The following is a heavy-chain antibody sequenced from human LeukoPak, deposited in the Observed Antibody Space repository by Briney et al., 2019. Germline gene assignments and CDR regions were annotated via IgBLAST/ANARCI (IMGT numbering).Heavy chain of an antibody. J-gene: IGHJ5*02. CDR1: GGSIGPYF. CDR3: ARDDYRGVTNFDP. V-gene: IGHV4-59*01. CDR2: ISYTGST. D-gene: IGHD3-10*01. Sequence: SETLSLTCTVSGGSIGPYFWSWIRQTPGKGLEWIGYISYTGSTNYNPALKSRVTISVDTSKNQFSLQLTSVTAADTAVYYCARDDYRGVTNFDPWGQGTLVTVSS.